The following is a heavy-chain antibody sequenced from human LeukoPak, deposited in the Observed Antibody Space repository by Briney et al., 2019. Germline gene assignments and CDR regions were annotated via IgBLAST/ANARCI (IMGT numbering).Heavy chain of an antibody. CDR2: IYYSGST. Sequence: SETLSLTCTVSGGSISSGDYYWSWIRQPPGKGLEWIGYIYYSGSTYYNPSLKSRVTISVDTSKNQFSLKLSSVTAADTAVYYCARGWAYCGGDCPSKGYYYGMDVWGQGTTVTVSS. J-gene: IGHJ6*02. CDR1: GGSISSGDYY. V-gene: IGHV4-30-4*08. CDR3: ARGWAYCGGDCPSKGYYYGMDV. D-gene: IGHD2-21*02.